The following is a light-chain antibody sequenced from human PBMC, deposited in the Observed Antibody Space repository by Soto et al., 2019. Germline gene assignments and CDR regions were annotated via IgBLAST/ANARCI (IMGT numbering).Light chain of an antibody. J-gene: IGKJ5*01. Sequence: ESQMTQPPATLSLSVGDRVTITCRASQSISSWLAWHQQKPGKAPKLLIYDASSLESGVPSRFSGSGSGTEFTLTISSLEPEDFAMYYCQQRSNWPPITFGQGTRLEIK. V-gene: IGKV1-5*01. CDR3: QQRSNWPPIT. CDR1: QSISSW. CDR2: DAS.